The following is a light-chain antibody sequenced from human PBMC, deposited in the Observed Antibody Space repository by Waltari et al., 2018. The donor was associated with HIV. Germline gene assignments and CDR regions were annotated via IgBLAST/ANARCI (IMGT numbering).Light chain of an antibody. CDR3: QSYDSSLSGSAV. J-gene: IGLJ2*01. CDR1: SSNIGAGYD. V-gene: IGLV1-40*01. Sequence: QSVLTQPPSVSGAPGQRVPISCTGSSSNIGAGYDVPWYPQLPGTAPNLLIYGNSNRPSGVPDRCSGSKSGTSASLAITGLQAEDEADYYCQSYDSSLSGSAVFGGGTKLTVL. CDR2: GNS.